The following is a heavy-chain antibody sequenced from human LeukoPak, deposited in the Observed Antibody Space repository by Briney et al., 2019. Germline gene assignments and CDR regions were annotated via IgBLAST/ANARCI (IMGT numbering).Heavy chain of an antibody. D-gene: IGHD5-18*01. CDR2: IIPIFGTA. CDR3: ATSWYSYGPFDY. CDR1: GGTFSSYA. V-gene: IGHV1-69*13. Sequence: SVKVSCKASGGTFSSYAISWVRQAPGQGLEWMGGIIPIFGTANYAQKFQGRVTITADESTSTAYMELSSLRSEDTAVYYCATSWYSYGPFDYWGQGTLVTVSS. J-gene: IGHJ4*02.